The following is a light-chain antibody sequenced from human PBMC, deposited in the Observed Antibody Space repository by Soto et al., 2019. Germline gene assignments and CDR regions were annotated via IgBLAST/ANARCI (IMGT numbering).Light chain of an antibody. CDR2: GAS. V-gene: IGKV3D-20*02. CDR3: QQSYYTPLT. J-gene: IGKJ4*01. CDR1: QSVSSSY. Sequence: EIVLTQSPATLSLSPGERATLSCRASQSVSSSYLAWYQQKPGQAPRLLIYGASSRATGIPDRFSGSGSGTDFTLTISSLQPEDFATYYCQQSYYTPLTFGGGTKVDIK.